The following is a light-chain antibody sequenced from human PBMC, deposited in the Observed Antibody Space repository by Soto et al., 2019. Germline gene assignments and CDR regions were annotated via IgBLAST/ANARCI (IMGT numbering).Light chain of an antibody. V-gene: IGKV3-20*01. CDR2: GAS. CDR3: QQYGSSSIT. J-gene: IGKJ5*01. Sequence: ESVLTQSPGTLSFSPDERATLSCMASQSVSSSYLAWYQQKPGQAPRLIIYGASSRATGITDRFSGSGSGTDFTLTISRLEPEDFAVYYCQQYGSSSITFGQGTRLEIK. CDR1: QSVSSSY.